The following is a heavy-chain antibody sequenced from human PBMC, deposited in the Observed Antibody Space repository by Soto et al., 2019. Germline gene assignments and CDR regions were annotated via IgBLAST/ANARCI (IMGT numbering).Heavy chain of an antibody. CDR1: GFSLSTSGVG. Sequence: SGPTLVNPTQTLTLTCTLSGFSLSTSGVGVGWIRQPPEKALECLALIYWNDYKRYSPSLKNSLNITKDTSKNQVVLRMTNMDPVVTAPYYCAHSAFYDSSGYPDYWGQGTLVTVSS. D-gene: IGHD3-22*01. CDR3: AHSAFYDSSGYPDY. J-gene: IGHJ4*02. CDR2: IYWNDYK. V-gene: IGHV2-5*01.